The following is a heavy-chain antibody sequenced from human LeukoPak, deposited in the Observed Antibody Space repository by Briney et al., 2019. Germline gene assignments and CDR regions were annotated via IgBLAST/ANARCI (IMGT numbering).Heavy chain of an antibody. Sequence: SETLSLTCTVSGNSISSGDNYWSWIRQPAGKGLEWIGRIYTSGSTNYNPSLKSRVTISGDTSKNQFSLRLSSVTAADAAVYYCARASYSYDINGGVPFDYWGQGTLVTVSS. D-gene: IGHD3-22*01. CDR3: ARASYSYDINGGVPFDY. CDR1: GNSISSGDNY. CDR2: IYTSGST. V-gene: IGHV4-61*02. J-gene: IGHJ4*02.